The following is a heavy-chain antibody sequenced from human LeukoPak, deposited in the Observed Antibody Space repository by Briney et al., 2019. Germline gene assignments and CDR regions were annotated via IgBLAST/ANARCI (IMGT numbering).Heavy chain of an antibody. CDR2: ITSSGTTM. CDR3: TRDRVPVNY. CDR1: GFTFSTSY. D-gene: IGHD2-2*01. Sequence: GGSLRLSCAASGFTFSTSYMNWVRQAPGKGLEWVSFITSSGTTMYYADSVRGRFTISRDNAKNSLSLQMNSLRAEDTAVYYCTRDRVPVNYWGQGTLVTVSS. J-gene: IGHJ4*02. V-gene: IGHV3-11*01.